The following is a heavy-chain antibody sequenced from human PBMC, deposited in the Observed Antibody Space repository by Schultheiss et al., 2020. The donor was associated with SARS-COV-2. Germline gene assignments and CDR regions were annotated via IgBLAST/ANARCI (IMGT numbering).Heavy chain of an antibody. CDR3: ARDETLDY. CDR2: ISWNSGFI. Sequence: GGSLRLSCAASGFTFDDYAMHWVRQAPGKGLEWVSGISWNSGFIGYADSVKGRFTISRDNSKNSLYLQMNSLRAEDTAVYSCARDETLDYWGQGTLVTVSS. V-gene: IGHV3-9*01. CDR1: GFTFDDYA. J-gene: IGHJ4*02.